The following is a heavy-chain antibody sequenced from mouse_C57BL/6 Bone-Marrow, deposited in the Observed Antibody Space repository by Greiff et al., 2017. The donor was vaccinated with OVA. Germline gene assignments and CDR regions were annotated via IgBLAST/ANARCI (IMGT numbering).Heavy chain of an antibody. J-gene: IGHJ4*01. D-gene: IGHD2-1*01. CDR2: IYPRSGNT. CDR3: AREYCNSRAMDY. V-gene: IGHV1-81*01. Sequence: QVQLQQSGAELARPGASVKLSCKASGYTFTSYGISWVKQRTGQGLEWIGEIYPRSGNTYYNEKFKGKATLTADKSSSTAYMELRSRTSEDSAVYFCAREYCNSRAMDYWGPGTSVTVSS. CDR1: GYTFTSYG.